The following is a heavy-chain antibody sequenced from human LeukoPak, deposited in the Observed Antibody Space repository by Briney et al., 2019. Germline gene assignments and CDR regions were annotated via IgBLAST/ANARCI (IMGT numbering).Heavy chain of an antibody. Sequence: SQTLSLTCAVSGGSISSGGYSWSWIRQPPGKGLEWIGYIYHSGSTYYNPSLKSRVTISVDRSKNQFSLKLSSVTAADAAVYYCARLAARRGYYYSGMDVWGQGTTVTVSS. CDR2: IYHSGST. CDR1: GGSISSGGYS. V-gene: IGHV4-30-2*02. D-gene: IGHD3-10*01. J-gene: IGHJ6*02. CDR3: ARLAARRGYYYSGMDV.